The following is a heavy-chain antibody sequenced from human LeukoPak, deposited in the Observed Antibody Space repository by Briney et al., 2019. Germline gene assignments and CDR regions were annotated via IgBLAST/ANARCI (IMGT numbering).Heavy chain of an antibody. CDR3: ASDYVWGSYRSDY. CDR1: GFTFDDYA. V-gene: IGHV3-9*01. J-gene: IGHJ4*02. D-gene: IGHD3-16*02. Sequence: GGSLRLSCAASGFTFDDYAMHWVRQAPGKGLEWVSGISWNSGSIGYADSVKGRFTISRDNAKNSLYLQMNSLRAEDTAVYYCASDYVWGSYRSDYWGQGTLVTVSS. CDR2: ISWNSGSI.